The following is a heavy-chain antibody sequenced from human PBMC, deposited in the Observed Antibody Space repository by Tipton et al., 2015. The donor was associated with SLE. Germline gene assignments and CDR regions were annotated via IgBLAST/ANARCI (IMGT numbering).Heavy chain of an antibody. V-gene: IGHV3-23*01. CDR3: ARDDSTGYSSGWFDAFDI. D-gene: IGHD6-19*01. Sequence: GSLRLSCAASGFTFSSYAMSWVRQAPGKGLEWVSAVSGSGYSTYYADSVKGRFTISRDNSKNTLYLQMNSLRAEDTAVYYCARDDSTGYSSGWFDAFDIWGQGTMVTVSS. CDR2: VSGSGYST. J-gene: IGHJ3*02. CDR1: GFTFSSYA.